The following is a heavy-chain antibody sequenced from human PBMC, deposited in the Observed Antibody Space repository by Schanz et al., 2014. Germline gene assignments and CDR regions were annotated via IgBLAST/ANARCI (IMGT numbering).Heavy chain of an antibody. D-gene: IGHD3-10*01. V-gene: IGHV1-69*09. CDR1: GYTFTNHY. Sequence: QVQVIQSGPEVKKPGASVKVSCKASGYTFTNHYLHWVRQAPGQGLEWMGRITPTLGKVDYAQKFQGRVTITADISTSTAYMELISLTSEDTAVYYCARDPQYYYGSGRGYWGQGTLVTVST. CDR3: ARDPQYYYGSGRGY. J-gene: IGHJ4*02. CDR2: ITPTLGKV.